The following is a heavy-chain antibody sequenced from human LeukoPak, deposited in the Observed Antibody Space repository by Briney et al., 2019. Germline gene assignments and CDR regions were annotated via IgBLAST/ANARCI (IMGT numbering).Heavy chain of an antibody. V-gene: IGHV3-23*01. D-gene: IGHD1-1*01. CDR3: AKRYIANTGPIDY. CDR1: GLTFSDYA. Sequence: PGGSLRLSCAASGLTFSDYAMSWVRQAPGQGLEWVSGISGSAQRTYYADSVKGRFTISRDNFKITLYLEMNSLRAEDTAVYYCAKRYIANTGPIDYWGQGTLVTVSS. CDR2: ISGSAQRT. J-gene: IGHJ4*02.